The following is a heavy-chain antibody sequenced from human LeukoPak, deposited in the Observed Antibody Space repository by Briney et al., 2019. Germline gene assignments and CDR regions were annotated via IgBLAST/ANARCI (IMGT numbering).Heavy chain of an antibody. Sequence: GESLKISCKGSGYSFTSYWISWVRQMPGKGLEWMGRIDPSDSYTNYSPSFQGHVTISADKSISTAYLQWSSLKASDTAMYYCARPPRLGGFGELLYPEDYWGQGTLVTVSS. CDR3: ARPPRLGGFGELLYPEDY. CDR1: GYSFTSYW. V-gene: IGHV5-10-1*01. CDR2: IDPSDSYT. J-gene: IGHJ4*02. D-gene: IGHD3-10*01.